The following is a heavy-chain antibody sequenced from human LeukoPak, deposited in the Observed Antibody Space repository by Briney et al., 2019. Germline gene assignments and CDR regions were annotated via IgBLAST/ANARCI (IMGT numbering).Heavy chain of an antibody. V-gene: IGHV1-2*02. CDR2: INPNSGGT. CDR1: GYTFSGYY. Sequence: GASVKVSCKASGYTFSGYYMHWVRQAPGQGLEWMGWINPNSGGTNYAQKFQGRVTMTRVTSISTAYMELSSLRSDDTAVYYCARGPHWDPHFDYWGQGTLVTVTS. CDR3: ARGPHWDPHFDY. J-gene: IGHJ4*02. D-gene: IGHD7-27*01.